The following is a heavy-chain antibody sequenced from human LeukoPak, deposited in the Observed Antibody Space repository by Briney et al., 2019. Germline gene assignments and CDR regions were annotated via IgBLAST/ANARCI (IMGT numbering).Heavy chain of an antibody. D-gene: IGHD4-17*01. CDR3: AKSTVTTTAAYDI. CDR2: ITGTGST. Sequence: GGSLRLSCAASGFTFNNFAMNWVRQAPGKGLEWVSAITGTGSTYYPDSVRGRFTISRDISTAILFLQMNSLRGEDTALYYCAKSTVTTTAAYDIWGRGTVVTISS. V-gene: IGHV3-23*01. CDR1: GFTFNNFA. J-gene: IGHJ3*02.